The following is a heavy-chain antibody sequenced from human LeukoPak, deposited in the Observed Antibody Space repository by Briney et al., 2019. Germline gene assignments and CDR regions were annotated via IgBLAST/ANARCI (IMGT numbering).Heavy chain of an antibody. CDR2: IKQDGSEK. Sequence: PGGSLRLSRAASGFTFSSYWMSWVRQAPGKGLEWVANIKQDGSEKYYVDSVKGRFTISRDNVKNSLYLQMNSLRAEDTAVYYCARDGYSYGSNWFDPWGQGTLVTVSS. CDR3: ARDGYSYGSNWFDP. D-gene: IGHD5-18*01. J-gene: IGHJ5*02. CDR1: GFTFSSYW. V-gene: IGHV3-7*01.